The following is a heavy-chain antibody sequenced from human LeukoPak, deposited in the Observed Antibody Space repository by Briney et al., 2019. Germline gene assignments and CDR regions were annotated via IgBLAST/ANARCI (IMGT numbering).Heavy chain of an antibody. Sequence: PSETLSLTCAVYGGSFSGYYWSWIRQPPGKGLEWIGSIYYSGSTYYNPSLKSRVTISVDTSKNQFSLKLSSVTAADTAVYYCAKHDFWSGYVKWFDPWGQGTLVTVSS. J-gene: IGHJ5*02. CDR2: IYYSGST. V-gene: IGHV4-34*01. CDR1: GGSFSGYY. D-gene: IGHD3-3*01. CDR3: AKHDFWSGYVKWFDP.